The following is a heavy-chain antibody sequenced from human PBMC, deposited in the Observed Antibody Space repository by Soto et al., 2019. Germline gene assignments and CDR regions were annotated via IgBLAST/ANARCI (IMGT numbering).Heavy chain of an antibody. Sequence: QVQLQASGPGLMKPSQTLSLTCTVSGASIGRGGYYWTWIRHHPGKALEWMGHIHFSGETNYNPALMGRLTMSIDTSTNQFSLNLAAVTAADTAMYYCARDQGGDLDYWGQGTLVTVSS. J-gene: IGHJ4*02. CDR1: GASIGRGGYY. CDR2: IHFSGET. CDR3: ARDQGGDLDY. D-gene: IGHD2-21*01. V-gene: IGHV4-31*03.